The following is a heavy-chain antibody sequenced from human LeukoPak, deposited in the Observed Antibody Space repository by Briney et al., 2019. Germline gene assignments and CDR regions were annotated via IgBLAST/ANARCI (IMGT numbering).Heavy chain of an antibody. V-gene: IGHV3-7*01. CDR3: AGDGYSYGRFDP. J-gene: IGHJ5*02. CDR2: IKEDGSEK. D-gene: IGHD5-18*01. Sequence: GGSLRLSCAASGFTFSRYWMSWVRQAPGKGLEWVANIKEDGSEKNYVDSVKGRFTISRDNAKNSLYLQINSLRAEDTAVYYCAGDGYSYGRFDPWGQGTLVTVSS. CDR1: GFTFSRYW.